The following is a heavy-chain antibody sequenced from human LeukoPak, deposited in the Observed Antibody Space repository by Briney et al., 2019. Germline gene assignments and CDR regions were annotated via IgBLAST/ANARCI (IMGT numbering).Heavy chain of an antibody. J-gene: IGHJ4*02. CDR3: ATGRYYYDSSGVGDPIDY. CDR1: GYTFASYG. CDR2: ISGYNGNT. V-gene: IGHV1-18*01. D-gene: IGHD3-22*01. Sequence: ASVKVSCKTSGYTFASYGISWVRQAPGQGLEWMGWISGYNGNTKYAQKFQGRVTMTTDTSTDTAYMELSSLRSEDTAVYYCATGRYYYDSSGVGDPIDYWGQGTLVTVSS.